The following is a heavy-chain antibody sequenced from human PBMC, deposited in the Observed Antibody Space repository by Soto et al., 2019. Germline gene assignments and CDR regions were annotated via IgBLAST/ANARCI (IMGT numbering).Heavy chain of an antibody. D-gene: IGHD2-15*01. CDR3: ARLGYCSGGSCPRDYYYYMDV. Sequence: SETLSLTCTVSGGSISNYDLSWIRQSPGKGLEWIGNFYYSGSTNYNPSLKSRVTISVDTSRNQFSLKLSSVTAADTAVYYCARLGYCSGGSCPRDYYYYMDVWGKGTTVTVSS. V-gene: IGHV4-59*01. CDR2: FYYSGST. J-gene: IGHJ6*03. CDR1: GGSISNYD.